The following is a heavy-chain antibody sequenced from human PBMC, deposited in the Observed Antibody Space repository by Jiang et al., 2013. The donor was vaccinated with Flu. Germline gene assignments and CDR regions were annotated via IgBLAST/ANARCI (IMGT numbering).Heavy chain of an antibody. D-gene: IGHD3-22*01. CDR2: IDWDDDK. Sequence: KPTQTLTLTCSFSGFSLSISGMCVSWIRQSPGKALEWLALIDWDDDKYYSTSLKTRLTISRDTSKNQVVLTMTNMDPVDTATYYCARMRSKYYYDSGAYYFDSWGQGTLVTVSS. CDR3: ARMRSKYYYDSGAYYFDS. V-gene: IGHV2-70*01. CDR1: GFSLSISGMC. J-gene: IGHJ4*02.